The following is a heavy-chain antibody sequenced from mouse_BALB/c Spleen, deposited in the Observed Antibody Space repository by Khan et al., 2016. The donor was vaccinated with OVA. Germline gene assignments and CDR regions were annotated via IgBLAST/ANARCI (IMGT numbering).Heavy chain of an antibody. CDR1: GYSFTGYY. CDR2: VNPNNGGT. J-gene: IGHJ1*01. D-gene: IGHD1-1*01. CDR3: AIYHGYFDV. Sequence: VQLKESGPDLVKPGASVKISCKASGYSFTGYYIHWVKQSPGKSLEWIGRVNPNNGGTSYNQKFKGKAILTVDKSSNTAYMELRSLTSEDSAVYSCAIYHGYFDVWGAGTTVTVSS. V-gene: IGHV1-26*01.